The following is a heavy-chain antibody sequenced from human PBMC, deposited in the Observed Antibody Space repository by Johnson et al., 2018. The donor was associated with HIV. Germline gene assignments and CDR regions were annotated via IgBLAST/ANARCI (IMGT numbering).Heavy chain of an antibody. J-gene: IGHJ3*02. V-gene: IGHV3-33*08. CDR1: GFTFSKFG. CDR3: ARDQVGILWDAFDI. D-gene: IGHD3-10*01. Sequence: VQLVESGGGLVQPGGSLRLSCAASGFTFSKFGMHWVRQAPGKGLQWVAVIWYDGSSTYFADYVKGRFTISRDNAKNSLYLQMNSLRAEDTAFYYCARDQVGILWDAFDIWGQGTMVTVSS. CDR2: IWYDGSST.